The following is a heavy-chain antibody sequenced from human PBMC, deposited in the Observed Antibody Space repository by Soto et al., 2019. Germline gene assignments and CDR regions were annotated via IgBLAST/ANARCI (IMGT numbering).Heavy chain of an antibody. Sequence: QLQLQESGPGLVKPSETLSLTCSVSGGSISSSSYYWGWIRQPPGKGLEWIGSIYYSGSIYYNPSLKSRGTISVDTSKNQFSLMLSPVTAAETAVYYCARQSSGWYNWFDPWGQGTLVTVSS. D-gene: IGHD6-19*01. CDR3: ARQSSGWYNWFDP. CDR1: GGSISSSSYY. V-gene: IGHV4-39*01. J-gene: IGHJ5*02. CDR2: IYYSGSI.